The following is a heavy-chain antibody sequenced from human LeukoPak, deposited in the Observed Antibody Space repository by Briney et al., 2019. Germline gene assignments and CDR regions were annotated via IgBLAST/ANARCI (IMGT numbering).Heavy chain of an antibody. D-gene: IGHD3-10*01. Sequence: SETLSLTCAVYGGSFSGYYWSWIRQPPGKGLEWIGSIYYSGSTYYNPSLKSRVTISVDTSKNQFSLELSSVTAADTAVYYCAANYGSGPIDYWGQGTLVTVSS. CDR3: AANYGSGPIDY. CDR2: IYYSGST. V-gene: IGHV4-34*01. J-gene: IGHJ4*02. CDR1: GGSFSGYY.